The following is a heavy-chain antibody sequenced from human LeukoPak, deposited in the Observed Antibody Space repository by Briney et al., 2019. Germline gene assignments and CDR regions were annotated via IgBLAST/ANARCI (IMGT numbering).Heavy chain of an antibody. CDR1: GGSFSGYY. J-gene: IGHJ4*02. V-gene: IGHV4-34*01. Sequence: SETLSLTCAVYGGSFSGYYWSWVREPPATGEEGSGEINHSGSTNYNPSLKSRVTISVDTSKNQFSLKLSSVTAADTAVYYCARGGYHYGAQGYWGQGTLVTVSS. D-gene: IGHD4-17*01. CDR3: ARGGYHYGAQGY. CDR2: INHSGST.